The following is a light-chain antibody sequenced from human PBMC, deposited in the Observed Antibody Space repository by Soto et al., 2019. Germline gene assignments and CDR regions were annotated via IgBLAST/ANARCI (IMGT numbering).Light chain of an antibody. CDR2: DAS. V-gene: IGKV1-5*01. J-gene: IGKJ1*01. CDR1: QSISSW. Sequence: DIPMTQSPSTLSASVGDRVTITCRASQSISSWLAWYQQKPGKAPKLLIYDASSLESGVPPRFSGSGSGTEFTLTISSLQPDDFATYYCQQYNSYSQTFGQGTKVEIK. CDR3: QQYNSYSQT.